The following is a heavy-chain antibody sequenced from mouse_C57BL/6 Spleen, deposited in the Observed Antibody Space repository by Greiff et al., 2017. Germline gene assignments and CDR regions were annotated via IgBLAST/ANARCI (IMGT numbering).Heavy chain of an antibody. CDR2: ISYDGSN. Sequence: EVQLQQSGPGLVKPSQSLSLTCSVTGYSITSGYYWNWIRQFPGNKLEWMGYISYDGSNNYNPSLKNRISITRDTSKNQFFLKLNSVTTEDTATYYCARDEGWVAYWGQGTLVTVSA. V-gene: IGHV3-6*01. J-gene: IGHJ3*01. CDR3: ARDEGWVAY. CDR1: GYSITSGYY.